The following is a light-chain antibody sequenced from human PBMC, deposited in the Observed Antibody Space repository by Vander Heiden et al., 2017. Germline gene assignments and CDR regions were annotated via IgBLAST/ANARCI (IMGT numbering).Light chain of an antibody. V-gene: IGKV3-15*01. Sequence: EIVMTQSPATLSVSPGERATLSCRASQSVSSNLAWYQQKPGQAPRLLISGASTRATGITARFRGSGSGTEFTLTISSLPSEDFAVYYCQQYNNWPSWTFGQGTKVEIK. J-gene: IGKJ1*01. CDR1: QSVSSN. CDR2: GAS. CDR3: QQYNNWPSWT.